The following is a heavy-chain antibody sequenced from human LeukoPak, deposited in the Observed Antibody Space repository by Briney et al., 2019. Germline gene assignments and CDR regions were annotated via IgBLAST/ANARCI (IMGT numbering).Heavy chain of an antibody. J-gene: IGHJ4*02. CDR1: GFTFGRHA. Sequence: PGRSLRLSCEASGFTFGRHAMYWVRQAPGKGLESGAGIFGSGGSPHYADPVKGRFTISRDNSRNTVYLQINSLRAEDTAVYYCGKTTVGYSSGQKPAWPVDYWGQGTLVTVSS. CDR2: IFGSGGSP. V-gene: IGHV3-23*01. D-gene: IGHD5-18*01. CDR3: GKTTVGYSSGQKPAWPVDY.